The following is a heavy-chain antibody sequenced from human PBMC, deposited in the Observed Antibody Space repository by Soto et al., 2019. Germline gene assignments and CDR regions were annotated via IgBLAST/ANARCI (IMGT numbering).Heavy chain of an antibody. Sequence: AGGSLRLSCAASGFPFSGYTMNWVRQAPGKGLEWVSSISGSSGYIYYADSVKGRFTISRDNAKNSLYLQMNSLRAEDTAVYYCARNRAIVVYGMDVWGQGTTVTVSS. CDR1: GFPFSGYT. CDR3: ARNRAIVVYGMDV. CDR2: ISGSSGYI. J-gene: IGHJ6*02. V-gene: IGHV3-21*01. D-gene: IGHD2-15*01.